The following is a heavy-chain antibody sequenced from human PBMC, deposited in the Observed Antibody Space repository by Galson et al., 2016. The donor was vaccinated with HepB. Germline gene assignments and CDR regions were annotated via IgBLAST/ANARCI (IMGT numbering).Heavy chain of an antibody. V-gene: IGHV3-30*04. CDR1: GFSFNSYP. Sequence: SLRLSCAASGFSFNSYPMHWVRQAPGKGLEWVAAISYDGSNKYYADSVKGRFTISRDNSKNTLYLQMTSLRAEDTAVYYCLIRFDDLGYWGQGTLVTVSS. CDR3: LIRFDDLGY. J-gene: IGHJ4*02. CDR2: ISYDGSNK. D-gene: IGHD3-22*01.